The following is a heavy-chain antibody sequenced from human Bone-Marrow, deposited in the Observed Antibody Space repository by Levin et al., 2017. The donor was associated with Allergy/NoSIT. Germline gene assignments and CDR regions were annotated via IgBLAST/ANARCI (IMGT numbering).Heavy chain of an antibody. CDR2: INPKNGGT. D-gene: IGHD6-13*01. CDR1: GYTFSDYY. V-gene: IGHV1-2*02. CDR3: ARTAYSSGWFFDS. Sequence: GESLKISCKASGYTFSDYYLHWVRQAPGQRLEWMGWINPKNGGTNVAQKFQGRVTMTRDTSITVVDVELRGLRSGDTAVYYCARTAYSSGWFFDSWGQGTLVTVSS. J-gene: IGHJ4*02.